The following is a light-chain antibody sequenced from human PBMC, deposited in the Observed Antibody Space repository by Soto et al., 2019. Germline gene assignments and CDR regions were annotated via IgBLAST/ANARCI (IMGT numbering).Light chain of an antibody. Sequence: VLTQSPGTLSLSPGERATLSCRASQSLTSDYLAWYQQKPGQAPRLLIYGASSRATGIPDRFSGSGSGTDFTLTISRLEPEDFAVYYCQQYGTSLPVTFGQGTRPEI. V-gene: IGKV3-20*01. J-gene: IGKJ5*01. CDR3: QQYGTSLPVT. CDR2: GAS. CDR1: QSLTSDY.